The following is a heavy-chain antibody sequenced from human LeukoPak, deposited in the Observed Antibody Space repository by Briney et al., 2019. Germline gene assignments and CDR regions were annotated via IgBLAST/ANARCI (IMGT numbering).Heavy chain of an antibody. CDR1: GGTFSSYA. CDR3: ARARDSGAGARVYFQH. D-gene: IGHD5-12*01. V-gene: IGHV1-69*01. Sequence: SVKVSCKASGGTFSSYAISWVRQAPGQGLEWMGGIIPIFGTATYAQKFQGRVTITADESTSTAYMELSSLRSEDTAVYYCARARDSGAGARVYFQHWGQGTLVTVSS. J-gene: IGHJ1*01. CDR2: IIPIFGTA.